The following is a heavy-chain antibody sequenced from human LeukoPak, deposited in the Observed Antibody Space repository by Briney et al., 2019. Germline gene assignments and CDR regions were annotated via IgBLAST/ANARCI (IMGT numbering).Heavy chain of an antibody. CDR3: ARGSTYYDILTGYSTVYYFDY. CDR1: GYTFTGYY. J-gene: IGHJ4*02. Sequence: ASVKVSCKASGYTFTGYYMHWVRQAPGHGLEWMGWINPNSGGTNYAQKFQGRVTMTRDTSISTAYMELSRLRSDDTAVYYCARGSTYYDILTGYSTVYYFDYWGQGTLVTVSS. V-gene: IGHV1-2*02. CDR2: INPNSGGT. D-gene: IGHD3-9*01.